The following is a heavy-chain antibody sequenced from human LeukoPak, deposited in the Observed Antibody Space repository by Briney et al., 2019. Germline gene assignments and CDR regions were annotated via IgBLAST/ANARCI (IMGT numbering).Heavy chain of an antibody. V-gene: IGHV4-39*07. CDR1: TDSISSGNYY. CDR2: IVSGGST. D-gene: IGHD3-10*02. J-gene: IGHJ4*02. CDR3: ARETMFSGYYFDF. Sequence: SETLSLTCSVSTDSISSGNYYWGWVRQSPGQGLEWIGSIVSGGSTYHNPSFKSRLTMSVDTSKNQFSLNLTSVTAADTAVYYCARETMFSGYYFDFWGQEILVTVSS.